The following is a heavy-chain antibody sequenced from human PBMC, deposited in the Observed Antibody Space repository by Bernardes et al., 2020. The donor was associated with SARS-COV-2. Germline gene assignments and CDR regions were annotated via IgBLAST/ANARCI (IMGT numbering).Heavy chain of an antibody. V-gene: IGHV3-21*01. CDR1: GFTFGNYT. Sequence: GGSLRLSCAASGFTFGNYTMDWVRQAPGEGLEWVSSISSSSTYIYYADSVKGRFTISRDNAKNSLYLQMNSLRAEDTAVYYCARDRSNFDWVNWGQGTLVTVSS. CDR2: ISSSSTYI. CDR3: ARDRSNFDWVN. D-gene: IGHD3-9*01. J-gene: IGHJ4*02.